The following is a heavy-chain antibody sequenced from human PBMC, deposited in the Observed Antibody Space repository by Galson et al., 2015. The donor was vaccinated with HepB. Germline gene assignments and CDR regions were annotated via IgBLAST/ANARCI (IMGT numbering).Heavy chain of an antibody. CDR2: ISYDGSNK. Sequence: SLRLSCAASGFTFSSYGMHWVRQAPGKGLEWVAVISYDGSNKYYADSVKGRFTISRDNSKNTLYLQMNSLRAEDTAVYYCAKEFYDFWSGYVFDYWGQGTLVTVSS. CDR1: GFTFSSYG. CDR3: AKEFYDFWSGYVFDY. D-gene: IGHD3-3*01. V-gene: IGHV3-30*18. J-gene: IGHJ4*02.